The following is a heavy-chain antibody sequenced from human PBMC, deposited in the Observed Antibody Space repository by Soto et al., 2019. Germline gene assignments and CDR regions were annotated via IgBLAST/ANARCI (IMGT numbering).Heavy chain of an antibody. CDR1: GGTFSSYG. V-gene: IGHV1-69*12. D-gene: IGHD6-13*01. Sequence: QVQLGQSGAEVKKPGSSVKVSCKASGGTFSSYGISWVRQAPGQGRAWMGGIIPIFGTADNAQKFPGRVTITADESTSKAYMELSRLRSQGTAVYDWARGCRSTWFAPCDYWRQGTLVAVSS. CDR2: IIPIFGTA. CDR3: ARGCRSTWFAPCDY. J-gene: IGHJ4*02.